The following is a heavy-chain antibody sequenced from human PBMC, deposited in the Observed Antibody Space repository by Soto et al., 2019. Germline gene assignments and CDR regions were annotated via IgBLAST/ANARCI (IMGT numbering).Heavy chain of an antibody. Sequence: PSETLSLTCTVSGGSISSGDYYWSWIRQPPGKGLEWIGYIYYSGSTYYNPSLKSRVTISVDTSKNQFSLKLSSVTAADTAVYYCARVTPYYYDSSGAYYFDYWGEGTLVTVS. J-gene: IGHJ4*02. CDR2: IYYSGST. D-gene: IGHD3-22*01. V-gene: IGHV4-30-4*01. CDR1: GGSISSGDYY. CDR3: ARVTPYYYDSSGAYYFDY.